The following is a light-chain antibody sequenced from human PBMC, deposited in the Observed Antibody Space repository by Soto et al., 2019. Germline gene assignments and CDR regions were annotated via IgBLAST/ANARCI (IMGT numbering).Light chain of an antibody. CDR3: QQYGSSPWT. CDR2: DAS. J-gene: IGKJ1*01. CDR1: ESVGRH. Sequence: DIVFTQSPATLSLSPGDRATLSCRASESVGRHLAWYHQKPGQAPKLLIFDASTRATGVPARVSGSGSGTEVTLTVSRLEPEDCAVYHCQQYGSSPWTFGQGTKWIS. V-gene: IGKV3-20*01.